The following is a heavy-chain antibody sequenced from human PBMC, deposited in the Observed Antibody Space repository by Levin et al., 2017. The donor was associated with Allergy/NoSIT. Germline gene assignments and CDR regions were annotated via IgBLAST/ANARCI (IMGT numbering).Heavy chain of an antibody. V-gene: IGHV1-24*01. CDR3: ATLGYSSSSGSWFDP. CDR1: GYTLTELS. Sequence: ASVKVSCKVSGYTLTELSMHWVRQAPGKGLEWMGGFDPEDVETIFAQIFHGLFTMTEDTSTDTAYMELSSLRSEDTAVYYCATLGYSSSSGSWFDPWGQGTLVTVSS. J-gene: IGHJ5*02. CDR2: FDPEDVET. D-gene: IGHD6-6*01.